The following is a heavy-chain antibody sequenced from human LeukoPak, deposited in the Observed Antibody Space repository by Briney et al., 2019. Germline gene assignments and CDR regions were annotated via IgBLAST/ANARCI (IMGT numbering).Heavy chain of an antibody. Sequence: PGGSLRLSCAASGFTFRNYGMNWVRQAPGKGLEWVSTINENAANTHYADSVKGRFTISRDNSKNTLLLQMNSLRADDTALYYCTKGDGGSYPIDYWGQGTLVIVSS. D-gene: IGHD6-19*01. J-gene: IGHJ4*02. V-gene: IGHV3-23*01. CDR2: INENAANT. CDR1: GFTFRNYG. CDR3: TKGDGGSYPIDY.